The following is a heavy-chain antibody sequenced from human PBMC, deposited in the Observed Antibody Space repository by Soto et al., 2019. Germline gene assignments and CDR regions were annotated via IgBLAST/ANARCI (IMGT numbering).Heavy chain of an antibody. CDR3: ARAREPGSYRPFDF. CDR2: ISTRSNSI. D-gene: IGHD1-26*01. CDR1: GFTFSLYS. Sequence: GGSLRLSCAVTGFTFSLYSMNWVRQAPGKGLEWLSYISTRSNSIYYADSVEGRFTISRDNTQNSMYLQMHSLTDEDTAVYYWARAREPGSYRPFDFWGQGPLVTVSS. V-gene: IGHV3-48*02. J-gene: IGHJ4*02.